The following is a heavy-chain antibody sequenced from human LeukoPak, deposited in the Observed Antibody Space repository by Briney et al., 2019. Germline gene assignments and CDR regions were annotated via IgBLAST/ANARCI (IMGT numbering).Heavy chain of an antibody. J-gene: IGHJ4*02. CDR2: IWYDGSNK. D-gene: IGHD2-15*01. Sequence: PGGSLRLSCAASGFTFEDYAMHWVRQAPGKGLEWVAFIWYDGSNKYYADSVKGRFTISRDNSRNTLFLQMNSLRAEDTAVYYCATDRATQYFDYWGQGTLVSVSS. CDR3: ATDRATQYFDY. CDR1: GFTFEDYA. V-gene: IGHV3-33*08.